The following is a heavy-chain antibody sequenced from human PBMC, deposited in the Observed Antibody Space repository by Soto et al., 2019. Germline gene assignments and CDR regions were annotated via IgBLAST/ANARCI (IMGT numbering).Heavy chain of an antibody. D-gene: IGHD4-17*01. CDR3: ARSDGDYWYFDL. Sequence: ASVKVSCKASGYTFTSYDINWVRQATGQGLEWMGWMNPNSGNTGYAQKFQGRVTMTRNTSISTAYMELSSLRSEDTAVYYCARSDGDYWYFDLWGRGTLVTVSS. V-gene: IGHV1-8*01. J-gene: IGHJ2*01. CDR1: GYTFTSYD. CDR2: MNPNSGNT.